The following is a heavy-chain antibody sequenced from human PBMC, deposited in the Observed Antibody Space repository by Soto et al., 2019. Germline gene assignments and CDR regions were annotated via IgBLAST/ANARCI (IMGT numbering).Heavy chain of an antibody. V-gene: IGHV1-69*13. Sequence: ASVKVSCKASGWTFSSYAISWVGQAAGQGREWMGGIIPIFGTANYAQKFQGRVTITADESTSTAYMELSSLRSEDTAVYYCASPWAVVATYYYYYYGMDAWGQGTTVTVSS. CDR1: GWTFSSYA. J-gene: IGHJ6*02. CDR3: ASPWAVVATYYYYYYGMDA. CDR2: IIPIFGTA. D-gene: IGHD2-15*01.